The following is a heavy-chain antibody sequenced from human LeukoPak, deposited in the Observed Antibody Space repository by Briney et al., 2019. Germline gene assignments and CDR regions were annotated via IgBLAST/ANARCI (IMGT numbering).Heavy chain of an antibody. CDR2: IGGSGGST. CDR3: AKDRGGNGGYFDY. V-gene: IGHV3-23*01. CDR1: GFTFSSYA. J-gene: IGHJ4*02. Sequence: GGSLRLSCAASGFTFSSYAMSWVRQAPGKGLEWVSAIGGSGGSTYYADSVKGRFTISRDNSKNTLYLQMNSLRAEDTAVYYCAKDRGGNGGYFDYWGQGTLVTVSS. D-gene: IGHD2-15*01.